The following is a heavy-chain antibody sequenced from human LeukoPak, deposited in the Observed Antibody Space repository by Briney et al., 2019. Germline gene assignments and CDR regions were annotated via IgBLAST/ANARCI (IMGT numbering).Heavy chain of an antibody. CDR3: AKEDTAMRNFDY. Sequence: GGSLRLSCAASGFTFDDYAMHWVRQAPGKGLEWVSGISWNSGSIGYADSVKGRFTISRDSAKNSLYLQMNSLRAEDTALYYCAKEDTAMRNFDYWGQGTLVTVSS. D-gene: IGHD5-18*01. CDR1: GFTFDDYA. V-gene: IGHV3-9*01. CDR2: ISWNSGSI. J-gene: IGHJ4*02.